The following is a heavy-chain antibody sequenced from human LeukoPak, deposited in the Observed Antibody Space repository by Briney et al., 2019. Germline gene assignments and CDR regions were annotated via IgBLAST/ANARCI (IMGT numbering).Heavy chain of an antibody. V-gene: IGHV3-7*03. CDR3: ARGGGLDV. CDR1: GFTFGKYW. Sequence: SGGSLRLSCVASGFTFGKYWMSWVRQAPGKGLEWVASINHNGNVNYYVDSVKGRFTISRDNAKNSLYLQMSNLRAEDTAVYFCARGGGLDVWGQGATVTVSS. D-gene: IGHD3-16*01. CDR2: INHNGNVN. J-gene: IGHJ6*02.